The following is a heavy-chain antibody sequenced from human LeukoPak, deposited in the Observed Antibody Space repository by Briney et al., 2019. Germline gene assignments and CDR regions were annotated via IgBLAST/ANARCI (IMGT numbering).Heavy chain of an antibody. V-gene: IGHV3-53*01. Sequence: PGGSLRLSCAASGFTVSSSYMSWVRQAPGKGLEWVSVIYSGGSTYYADSVKGRFTISRDNSKNTLYLQMNSLRAEDTAVYYCARAVLDVWGGYRYASDYWGQGTLVTVSS. CDR1: GFTVSSSY. CDR3: ARAVLDVWGGYRYASDY. CDR2: IYSGGST. D-gene: IGHD3-16*02. J-gene: IGHJ4*02.